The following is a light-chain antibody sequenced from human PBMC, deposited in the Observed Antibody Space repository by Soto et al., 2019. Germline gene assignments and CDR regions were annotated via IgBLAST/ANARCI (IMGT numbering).Light chain of an antibody. CDR3: QHYVERSPIT. CDR1: QSVSSM. CDR2: GAS. Sequence: EIVMTQPLGTLSLSPGERATPSCRASQSVSSMLAWYQHKPCQAPRPLISGASSRATGIPNRFSGSGSGTDFTLTISRLEPEDFALYYCQHYVERSPITFGQGTRLEIK. J-gene: IGKJ5*01. V-gene: IGKV3-20*01.